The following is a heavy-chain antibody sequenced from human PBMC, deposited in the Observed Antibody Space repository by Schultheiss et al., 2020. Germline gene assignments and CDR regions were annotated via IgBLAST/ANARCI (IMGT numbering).Heavy chain of an antibody. J-gene: IGHJ5*02. CDR1: GFTFNDFA. V-gene: IGHV3-21*05. CDR2: ARRRSGDV. CDR3: ARDGSGSFILWFDP. D-gene: IGHD3-10*01. Sequence: GGSLRLSCAASGFTFNDFAMNWVRQAPGKGLEWVSCARRRSGDVYYADSVKGRFTISRDNARNSLYLQMNSLRAEDTAVYYCARDGSGSFILWFDPWGQGTLVT.